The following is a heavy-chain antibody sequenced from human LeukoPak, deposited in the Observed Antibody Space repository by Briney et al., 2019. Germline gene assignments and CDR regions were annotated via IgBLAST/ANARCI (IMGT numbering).Heavy chain of an antibody. CDR2: IQSDGSKT. J-gene: IGHJ6*02. CDR1: GFSFSNYG. CDR3: AKRYCKSATCRSDMDA. Sequence: EGSLRLSCAASGFSFSNYGMHWVRQAQGKGLEWVALIQSDGSKTYSADSMKGRFTISRDNPRNTLYLQMDRLRPEDTAVYYCAKRYCKSATCRSDMDAWGQGTTVTVS. D-gene: IGHD2-15*01. V-gene: IGHV3-30*02.